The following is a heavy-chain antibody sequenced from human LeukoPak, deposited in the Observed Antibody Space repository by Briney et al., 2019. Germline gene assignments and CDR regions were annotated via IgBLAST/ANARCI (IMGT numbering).Heavy chain of an antibody. CDR2: IIPILGIA. D-gene: IGHD6-19*01. V-gene: IGHV1-69*04. J-gene: IGHJ4*02. CDR3: ARVPSSGWYYFDY. CDR1: GGTFSSYA. Sequence: SVKVSCKASGGTFSSYAISWVRQAPGQGLEWMGRIIPILGIANYAQKFQGRVTITADKSTSTAYMELSSLRSEDTAVYYCARVPSSGWYYFDYWGQGTLVTVSS.